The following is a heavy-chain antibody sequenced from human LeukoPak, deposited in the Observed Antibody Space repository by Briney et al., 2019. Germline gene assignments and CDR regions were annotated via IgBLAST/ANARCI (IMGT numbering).Heavy chain of an antibody. D-gene: IGHD6-13*01. CDR2: IYYSGST. CDR1: GGSISSYY. CDR3: ARDGYSSSLDP. V-gene: IGHV4-59*01. J-gene: IGHJ5*02. Sequence: SETLSLTCTVSGGSISSYYWSWIRQPPGKGLEWIGYIYYSGSTNYTPSLKSRVTISVDTSKNQFSLKLSSVTAADTAVYYCARDGYSSSLDPWGQGTLVTVSS.